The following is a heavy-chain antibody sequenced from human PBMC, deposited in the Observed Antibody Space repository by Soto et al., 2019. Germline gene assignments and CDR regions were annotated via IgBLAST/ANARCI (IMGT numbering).Heavy chain of an antibody. V-gene: IGHV1-69*01. CDR1: GDTFSSYA. CDR3: ARVGPAHYYDSSGYYSPLDY. J-gene: IGHJ4*02. D-gene: IGHD3-22*01. Sequence: QVQLVQSGAEVKKPGSSVKVSCKASGDTFSSYAINWVRQAPGQGLEWMGGIIPMFGTANYAQKFKGRVTITAGESTSTVYMELRSLSSEDTAVYYCARVGPAHYYDSSGYYSPLDYWGQGTLVTVSS. CDR2: IIPMFGTA.